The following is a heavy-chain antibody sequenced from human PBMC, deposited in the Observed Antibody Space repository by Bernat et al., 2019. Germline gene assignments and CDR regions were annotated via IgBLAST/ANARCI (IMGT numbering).Heavy chain of an antibody. V-gene: IGHV3-30*01. Sequence: QVQLVESGGGVVQPGRSLRLSCAASGFTFSSYAMHWVRQAPGKGLEWVAVISYDVSNKYYADSVKGRFTISRDNSKNTLYLQMNSLRAEDTAVYYCARDFGDIVVVPAAMPTLWGQGTLVTVSS. D-gene: IGHD2-2*01. CDR2: ISYDVSNK. J-gene: IGHJ4*02. CDR1: GFTFSSYA. CDR3: ARDFGDIVVVPAAMPTL.